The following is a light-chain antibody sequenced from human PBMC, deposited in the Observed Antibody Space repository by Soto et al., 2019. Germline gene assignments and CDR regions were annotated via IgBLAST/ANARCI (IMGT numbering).Light chain of an antibody. CDR3: QHYAHNSPIT. Sequence: EIVLTQSPGTLSLSPGERATLSCRASQSVSSRLAWYQQRPGQAPRLLISGASSRATGIPDRFSGSGSGTDFTLTISRLEPEDFALYYCQHYAHNSPITFGPGTRLEIK. CDR1: QSVSSR. CDR2: GAS. V-gene: IGKV3-20*01. J-gene: IGKJ5*01.